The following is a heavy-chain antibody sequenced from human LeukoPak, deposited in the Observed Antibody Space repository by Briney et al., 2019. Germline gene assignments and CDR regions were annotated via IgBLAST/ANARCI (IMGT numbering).Heavy chain of an antibody. CDR1: GYTFTSYS. CDR2: INANTGNP. Sequence: GASVKVSCKASGYTFTSYSMNWVRQAPGQGLEYMGWINANTGNPTYAQGFTGRFVFSLDTSVSTAYLQISSLKAEDTAVCYCARDFPARDWFFDLWGRGTLVTVSS. CDR3: ARDFPARDWFFDL. V-gene: IGHV7-4-1*02. J-gene: IGHJ2*01.